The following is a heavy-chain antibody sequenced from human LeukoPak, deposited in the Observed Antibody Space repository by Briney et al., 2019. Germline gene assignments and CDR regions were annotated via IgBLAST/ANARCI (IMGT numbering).Heavy chain of an antibody. J-gene: IGHJ4*02. CDR2: ISGTGGST. CDR1: GFTFSDYY. Sequence: GGSLRLSCAASGFTFSDYYMSWIRQAPGKGLEWVSAISGTGGSTFYADSVKGRFTISRDNSKNTLYLQMNSLRAEDTAVYSCARGLGYSYGYGIDYWGQGTLVTVSS. CDR3: ARGLGYSYGYGIDY. D-gene: IGHD5-18*01. V-gene: IGHV3-23*01.